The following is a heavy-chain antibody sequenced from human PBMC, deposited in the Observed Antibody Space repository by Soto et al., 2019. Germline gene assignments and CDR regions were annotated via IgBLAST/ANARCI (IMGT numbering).Heavy chain of an antibody. CDR1: GFTFSSYS. V-gene: IGHV3-21*01. CDR2: ISSSSSYI. CDR3: ARGRYCSGGSCYPALGGY. J-gene: IGHJ4*02. D-gene: IGHD2-15*01. Sequence: EVQLVESGGGLVQPGGSLRLSCAASGFTFSSYSMNWVRQAPGKGLEWVSSISSSSSYIYYADSVKGRFTITRDNAKNSLYLQMNSLRAEDTAVYYCARGRYCSGGSCYPALGGYWGQGTLVTVSS.